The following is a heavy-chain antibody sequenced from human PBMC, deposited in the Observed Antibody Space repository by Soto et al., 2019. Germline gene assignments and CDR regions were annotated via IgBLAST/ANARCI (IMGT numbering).Heavy chain of an antibody. CDR3: IVVVVAATLDYYYYYYIDV. D-gene: IGHD2-15*01. J-gene: IGHJ6*03. CDR1: GFTFSSYG. Sequence: QVQLVESGGGVVQPGRSLRLSCAASGFTFSSYGMHWVRQAPGKGLEWVAVISYDGSNKYYADSVKGRFTISRDNSKNTLYLQMNSLRAEDTAVYYHIVVVVAATLDYYYYYYIDVWGKGTTGTVSS. V-gene: IGHV3-30*03. CDR2: ISYDGSNK.